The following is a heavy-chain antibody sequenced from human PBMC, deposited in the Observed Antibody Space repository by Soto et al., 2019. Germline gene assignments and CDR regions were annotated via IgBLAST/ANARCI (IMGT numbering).Heavy chain of an antibody. J-gene: IGHJ4*02. CDR1: GYIFSSYW. CDR3: ARRGTYSSGWDY. CDR2: THGGDANT. V-gene: IGHV5-51*01. Sequence: EVQLVQSGAEVKKPGESLKISCKGSGYIFSSYWIGWVRQMPGKGLESMGITHGGDANTRYSPSFEGQVTISTDKSITTAYLQWSSLKASDTAMYYCARRGTYSSGWDYWGQGTLVTVSS. D-gene: IGHD6-19*01.